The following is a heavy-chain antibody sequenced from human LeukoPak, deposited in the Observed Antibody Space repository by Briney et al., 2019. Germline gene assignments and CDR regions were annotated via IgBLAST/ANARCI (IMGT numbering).Heavy chain of an antibody. CDR3: ANRDGHNKRHIDY. D-gene: IGHD5-24*01. J-gene: IGHJ4*02. V-gene: IGHV3-23*01. Sequence: GGSLRLSCAASGFSFSNYAMIWVRQPPGKGLEWVSGISGSGDSTYYADSVKGRFTISRDNSKNTLYLQINTLRAEDTAVYYCANRDGHNKRHIDYWGQGTLVTVSS. CDR1: GFSFSNYA. CDR2: ISGSGDST.